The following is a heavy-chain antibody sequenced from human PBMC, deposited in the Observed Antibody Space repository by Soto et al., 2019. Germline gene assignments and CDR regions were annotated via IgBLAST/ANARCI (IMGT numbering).Heavy chain of an antibody. V-gene: IGHV5-51*01. Sequence: GESLKISCKGSGYSFTSYWIGWVRQMPGKGLEWMGIIYPGDSDTRYSPSFQGQVTISADKSISTAYLQWSSLKASDTAMYYCERACEDTDMVPNFDYWGQGTLVTVSS. CDR2: IYPGDSDT. CDR1: GYSFTSYW. J-gene: IGHJ4*02. D-gene: IGHD5-18*01. CDR3: ERACEDTDMVPNFDY.